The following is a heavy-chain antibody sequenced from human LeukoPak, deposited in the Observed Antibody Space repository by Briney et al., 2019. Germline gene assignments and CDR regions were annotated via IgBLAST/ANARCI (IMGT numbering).Heavy chain of an antibody. Sequence: GGSPRLSCAASGFTLTTFSIHWVRQAPGKGLEWVAVLSFDGNDKNYADSVEGRFTLSRDSSENTLYLHMNSLRPEDTAVYYCAKLPGYDNTGYYSSVDYWGQGTLVTVSS. D-gene: IGHD3-22*01. CDR2: LSFDGNDK. V-gene: IGHV3-30*18. J-gene: IGHJ4*02. CDR1: GFTLTTFS. CDR3: AKLPGYDNTGYYSSVDY.